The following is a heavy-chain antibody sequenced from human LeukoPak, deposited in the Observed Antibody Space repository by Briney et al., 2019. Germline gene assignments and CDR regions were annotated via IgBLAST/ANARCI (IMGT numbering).Heavy chain of an antibody. J-gene: IGHJ4*02. Sequence: GGSLRLSCAASGFTFSSYAMSCVRQAPGKGLEWVSAISGSGGSTYYADSVKGRFTISRDNSKSTLYLQMNSLRAEDTAVYYCAKVKNYYDGSGYCYYFDYWGQGTLVTVSS. CDR1: GFTFSSYA. D-gene: IGHD3-22*01. CDR2: ISGSGGST. V-gene: IGHV3-23*01. CDR3: AKVKNYYDGSGYCYYFDY.